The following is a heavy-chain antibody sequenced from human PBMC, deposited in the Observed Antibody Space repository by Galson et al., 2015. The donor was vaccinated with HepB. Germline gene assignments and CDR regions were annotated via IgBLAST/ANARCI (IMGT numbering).Heavy chain of an antibody. V-gene: IGHV1-3*01. Sequence: SVKVSCKASGYTFTSYAMHWVRQAPGQRLEWMGWINAGNGNTKYSQKFQGRVTITRDTSTSTAYMELRSLRSDDTAVYYCARAPLLWFRELPEADYWGQGTLVTVSS. CDR3: ARAPLLWFRELPEADY. CDR1: GYTFTSYA. D-gene: IGHD3-10*01. CDR2: INAGNGNT. J-gene: IGHJ4*02.